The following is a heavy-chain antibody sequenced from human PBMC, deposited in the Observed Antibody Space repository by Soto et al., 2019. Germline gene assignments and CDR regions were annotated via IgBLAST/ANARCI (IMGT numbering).Heavy chain of an antibody. V-gene: IGHV3-23*01. Sequence: PGGSLRLSCAASGFTFSSYAMSWVRQAPGKGLEWVSAISGSGGSTYYADSVKGRFTISRDNSKNTLYLQMNSLRAEDTAVYYCGILKVRYRRRSTDYWGPGLLVTVS. CDR1: GFTFSSYA. J-gene: IGHJ4*02. D-gene: IGHD3-9*01. CDR3: GILKVRYRRRSTDY. CDR2: ISGSGGST.